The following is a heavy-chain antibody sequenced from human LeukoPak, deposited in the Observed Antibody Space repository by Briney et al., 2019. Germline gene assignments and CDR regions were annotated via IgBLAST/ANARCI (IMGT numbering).Heavy chain of an antibody. Sequence: PGGSLRLSCAASGFTVSSNYMNWVRQAPGKGLEWVSVIYSGGSTSYADSVKGRFTISRDNSGNTVSLQMNTLRAEDTAVYYCARGNSYDSSGYPEYFQNWGQGTLVTVSS. CDR3: ARGNSYDSSGYPEYFQN. J-gene: IGHJ1*01. CDR1: GFTVSSNY. CDR2: IYSGGST. D-gene: IGHD3-22*01. V-gene: IGHV3-66*01.